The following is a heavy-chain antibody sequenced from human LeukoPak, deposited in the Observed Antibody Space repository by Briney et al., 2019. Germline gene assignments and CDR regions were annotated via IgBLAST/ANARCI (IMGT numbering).Heavy chain of an antibody. CDR2: IKQDGSEK. Sequence: PSETLSLTCTVSGGSINSTSNYWGWVRQAPGKGLEWVANIKQDGSEKYYVDSVKGRFTISRDNAKNSLYLQMNSLRAEDTALYYCVKDRSSTWTGYYGMDVWGQGTTVIVSS. J-gene: IGHJ6*02. V-gene: IGHV3-7*03. CDR3: VKDRSSTWTGYYGMDV. D-gene: IGHD6-13*01. CDR1: GGSINSTSNY.